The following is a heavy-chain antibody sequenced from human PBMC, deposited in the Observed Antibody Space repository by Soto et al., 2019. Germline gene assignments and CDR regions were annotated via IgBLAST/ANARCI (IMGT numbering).Heavy chain of an antibody. V-gene: IGHV3-49*03. Sequence: GGSLRLSCTASGFTFGDYAMSWFRQAPGKGREWVGFIRSKAYGGTTEYAASVKGRFTISRDDSKSIAYLQMNSLKTEDTAVYYCTRRKLGYCTNGVCAINYYYYGMDVWGQGTTVTVSS. CDR1: GFTFGDYA. J-gene: IGHJ6*02. CDR2: IRSKAYGGTT. CDR3: TRRKLGYCTNGVCAINYYYYGMDV. D-gene: IGHD2-8*01.